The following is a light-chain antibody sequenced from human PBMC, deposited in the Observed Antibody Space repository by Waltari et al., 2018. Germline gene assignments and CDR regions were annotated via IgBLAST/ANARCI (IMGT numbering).Light chain of an antibody. CDR1: QSLLSSSNNKNY. CDR3: QQYYGSPLT. Sequence: DIVMNKSPDSMTVSLGERVTINCKSSQSLLSSSNNKNYLCWYQQRPGQAPNLVISWSSTLESGVPNRFSGSGSGTDFTLTISGLQSEYVAVYYCQQYYGSPLTFGGGTKVEIK. CDR2: WSS. J-gene: IGKJ4*01. V-gene: IGKV4-1*01.